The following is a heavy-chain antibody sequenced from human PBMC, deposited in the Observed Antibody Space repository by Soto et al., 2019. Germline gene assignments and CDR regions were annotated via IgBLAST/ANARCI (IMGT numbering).Heavy chain of an antibody. D-gene: IGHD1-26*01. CDR1: GFTFSGLG. CDR2: IRYDGSNL. CDR3: ARDGVGHTTFFCYFDY. J-gene: IGHJ4*02. V-gene: IGHV3-33*01. Sequence: QVQLVESGGGVVQPGRSLRLSCAASGFTFSGLGMHWVRQAQGKGLEWVAVIRYDGSNLYYADSVKGRFTISRDNSKDTLYLQMNSLRADDTAVYYCARDGVGHTTFFCYFDYWGQGTLVTVSS.